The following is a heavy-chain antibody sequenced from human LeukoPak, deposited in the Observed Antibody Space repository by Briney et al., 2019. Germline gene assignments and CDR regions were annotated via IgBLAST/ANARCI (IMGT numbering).Heavy chain of an antibody. CDR2: INHSGST. CDR1: GGSFSGYY. CDR3: ARDKYYDSSGFYYSDY. V-gene: IGHV4-34*01. Sequence: SETLSLTCAVYGGSFSGYYWSWIRQPPGKGLEWIGEINHSGSTNYNPSLKSRVTISVDTSKNQFSLKLSSVTAADTAVYYCARDKYYDSSGFYYSDYWGQGILVTVSS. J-gene: IGHJ4*02. D-gene: IGHD3-22*01.